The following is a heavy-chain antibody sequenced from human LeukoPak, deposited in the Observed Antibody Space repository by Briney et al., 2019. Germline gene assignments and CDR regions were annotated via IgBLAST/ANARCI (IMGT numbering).Heavy chain of an antibody. Sequence: ASVKVSCKASGYTFTSEDINWVRQATGQGLEWMGWISAYNGNTNYAQKLQGRVTMTTDTSTSTAYMELRSLRSDDTAVYYCARDPDILTGYSAVFDYWGQGTLVTVSS. J-gene: IGHJ4*02. CDR3: ARDPDILTGYSAVFDY. CDR2: ISAYNGNT. CDR1: GYTFTSED. D-gene: IGHD3-9*01. V-gene: IGHV1-18*01.